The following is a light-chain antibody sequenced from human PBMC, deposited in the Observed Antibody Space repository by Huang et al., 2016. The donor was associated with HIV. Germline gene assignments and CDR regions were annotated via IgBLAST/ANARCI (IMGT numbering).Light chain of an antibody. CDR3: QQSYISPWT. CDR1: QSVGNS. Sequence: DIQMTQSPSSLSASVGDRVTITCRTSQSVGNSLNWYQQKPGKAPELLIYASSLQAGVSSRFSGRGSGTDFTLIISSLQPEDFATYYCQQSYISPWTFGQGTKVDLK. J-gene: IGKJ1*01. CDR2: AS. V-gene: IGKV1-39*01.